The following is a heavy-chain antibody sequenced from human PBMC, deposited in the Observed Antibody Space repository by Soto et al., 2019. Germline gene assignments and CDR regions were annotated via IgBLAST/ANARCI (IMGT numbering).Heavy chain of an antibody. CDR3: AKDLSVDTRAYNY. Sequence: EVQLLESGGGLVQPGGSLRLSCTASGFTFSTYGMSWVRQAPGKGLEWVSSLSGDGTTTYYIDSVKGRFTISRDSPRNTLSLHRNSLRTEDAAVYYCAKDLSVDTRAYNYWGQGILVTVSS. CDR1: GFTFSTYG. J-gene: IGHJ4*02. CDR2: LSGDGTTT. D-gene: IGHD3-16*01. V-gene: IGHV3-23*01.